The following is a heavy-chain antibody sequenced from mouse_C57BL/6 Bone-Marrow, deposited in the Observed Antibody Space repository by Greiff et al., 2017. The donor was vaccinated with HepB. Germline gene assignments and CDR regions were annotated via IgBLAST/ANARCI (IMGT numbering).Heavy chain of an antibody. CDR3: AREGPYYYGSSYAMDY. Sequence: QVQLQQPGAELVMPGASVKLSCKASGYTFTSYWMHWVKQRPGQGLEWIGEIDTSDSYTNYNQKFKGKSTLTVDKSSSTAYMQLSSLTSEDSAVYYCAREGPYYYGSSYAMDYWGQGTSVTVSS. CDR1: GYTFTSYW. CDR2: IDTSDSYT. J-gene: IGHJ4*01. V-gene: IGHV1-69*01. D-gene: IGHD1-1*01.